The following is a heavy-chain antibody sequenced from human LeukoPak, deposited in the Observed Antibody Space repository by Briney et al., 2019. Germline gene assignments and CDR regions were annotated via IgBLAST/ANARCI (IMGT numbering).Heavy chain of an antibody. D-gene: IGHD6-13*01. V-gene: IGHV4-59*12. CDR2: MYYSGST. CDR1: GGSTDRYY. J-gene: IGHJ6*02. CDR3: ARSTYSSSWYAGYYYGMDV. Sequence: PSETLSLTCTVSGGSTDRYYWSWIRQPPGKGLEWIGYMYYSGSTNYNPSFKSRVTISIDTSKNQFSLKLSSVTAADTAVYYCARSTYSSSWYAGYYYGMDVWGQGTTVTVSS.